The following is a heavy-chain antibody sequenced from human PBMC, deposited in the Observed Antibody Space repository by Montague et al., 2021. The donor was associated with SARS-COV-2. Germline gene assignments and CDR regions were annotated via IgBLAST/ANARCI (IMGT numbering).Heavy chain of an antibody. CDR3: ARAGEDYYYDSSGFLY. CDR1: GFIFSSYE. V-gene: IGHV3-48*03. D-gene: IGHD3-22*01. J-gene: IGHJ4*02. Sequence: LRLSCAASGFIFSSYEMNWVRQAPGKGLEWVSYISNSGDTKYYTDSVKGRFTISRDNAKNSLYLRMSSLRAEDTAVYYCARAGEDYYYDSSGFLYWGQGILVTVSS. CDR2: ISNSGDTK.